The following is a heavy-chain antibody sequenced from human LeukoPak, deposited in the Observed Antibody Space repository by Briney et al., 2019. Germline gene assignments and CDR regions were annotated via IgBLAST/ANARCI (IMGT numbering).Heavy chain of an antibody. CDR3: ARTSSWYAGAWFDS. Sequence: KPSETLSLTCTVSRGSIRTADYYWAWVRQPPGEGLEWLGSIYFSGTPYFNPSLKSRVAVSLDTSKNQFSLKVTSVNASDTAVYFCARTSSWYAGAWFDSWGQGTLVTVSS. D-gene: IGHD6-13*01. J-gene: IGHJ5*01. V-gene: IGHV4-39*01. CDR1: RGSIRTADYY. CDR2: IYFSGTP.